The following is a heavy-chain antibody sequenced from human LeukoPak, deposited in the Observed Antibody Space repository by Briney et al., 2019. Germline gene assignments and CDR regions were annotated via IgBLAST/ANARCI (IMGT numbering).Heavy chain of an antibody. Sequence: SETLSLTCTVSGGSISSYYWSWIRQPPGKGLEWIGYIYYSGSTNYNPSLKSRVTISVDTSKNQFSLKLSSVTAADTAVYYCARESGRYSNNWFDPWGQGTLVTVSS. CDR1: GGSISSYY. J-gene: IGHJ5*02. V-gene: IGHV4-59*01. CDR2: IYYSGST. D-gene: IGHD6-13*01. CDR3: ARESGRYSNNWFDP.